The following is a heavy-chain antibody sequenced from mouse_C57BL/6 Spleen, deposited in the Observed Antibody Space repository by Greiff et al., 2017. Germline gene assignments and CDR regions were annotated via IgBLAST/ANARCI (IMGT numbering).Heavy chain of an antibody. D-gene: IGHD2-4*01. CDR1: GYSITSGYD. CDR3: ARDRGYDYDGDWYFDV. V-gene: IGHV3-1*01. Sequence: EVQLQQSGPGMVKPSQSLSLTCTVTGYSITSGYDWHWIRHFPGNKLEWMGYISYSGSTNYNPSLKSRISITHDTSKNHFFLKLNSVTTEDTATYYCARDRGYDYDGDWYFDVWGTGTTVTVSS. J-gene: IGHJ1*03. CDR2: ISYSGST.